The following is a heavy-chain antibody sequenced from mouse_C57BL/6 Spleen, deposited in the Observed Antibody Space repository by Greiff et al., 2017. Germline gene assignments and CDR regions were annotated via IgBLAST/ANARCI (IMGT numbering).Heavy chain of an antibody. Sequence: QVQLKQPGAELVKPGASVKMSCKASGYTFTSYWITWVKQRPGQGLEWIGDIYPGSGSTNYNEKFKSKATLTVDTSSSTAYMQLSSLTSEDSAVYYCALYYGSSYYWYFDVWGTGTTVTVSS. D-gene: IGHD1-1*01. CDR3: ALYYGSSYYWYFDV. CDR1: GYTFTSYW. V-gene: IGHV1-55*01. CDR2: IYPGSGST. J-gene: IGHJ1*03.